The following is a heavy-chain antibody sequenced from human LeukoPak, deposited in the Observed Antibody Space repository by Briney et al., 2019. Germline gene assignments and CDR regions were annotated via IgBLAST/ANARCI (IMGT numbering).Heavy chain of an antibody. V-gene: IGHV4-59*08. J-gene: IGHJ4*02. CDR1: GGSISSYY. CDR3: ASLHYDFWSGYYTGSDY. CDR2: IYHSGST. D-gene: IGHD3-3*01. Sequence: KASETLSLTCTVSGGSISSYYWSWIRQPPGKGLEWIGYIYHSGSTNYNPSLKSRVTISVDTSKNQFSLKLSSVTAADTAVYYCASLHYDFWSGYYTGSDYWGQGTLVTVSS.